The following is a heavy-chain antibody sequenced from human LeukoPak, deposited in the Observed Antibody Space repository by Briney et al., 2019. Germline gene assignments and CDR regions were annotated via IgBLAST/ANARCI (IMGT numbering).Heavy chain of an antibody. CDR1: GYSISSGDYY. CDR2: ISSSGST. Sequence: SETLSLTCTVSGYSISSGDYYWSWIRQPAGKGLEWIGRISSSGSTNYNPSLKSRVTISVDTSKNQFSLKLNSVTAADTAVYYCARSSEGRYYYDSSGYSYFYYYMDVWGKGTTVTISS. CDR3: ARSSEGRYYYDSSGYSYFYYYMDV. J-gene: IGHJ6*03. D-gene: IGHD3-22*01. V-gene: IGHV4-61*02.